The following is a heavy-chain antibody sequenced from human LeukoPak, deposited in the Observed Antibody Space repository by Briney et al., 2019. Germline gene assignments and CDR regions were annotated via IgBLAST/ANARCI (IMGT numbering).Heavy chain of an antibody. CDR1: GYSFTSYW. V-gene: IGHV5-10-1*01. J-gene: IGHJ5*02. Sequence: GESLKISCKGSGYSFTSYWISWVRQMPGKGLEWMGRIYPSDSYTNYSPSFQGHVTISADKSISTAYLQWSSLKASDTAMYYCARSGYSSSWPHPSMWFDPWGQGTLVTVSS. D-gene: IGHD6-13*01. CDR3: ARSGYSSSWPHPSMWFDP. CDR2: IYPSDSYT.